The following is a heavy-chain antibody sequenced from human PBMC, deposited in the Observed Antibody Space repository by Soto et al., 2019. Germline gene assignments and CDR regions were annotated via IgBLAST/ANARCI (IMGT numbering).Heavy chain of an antibody. J-gene: IGHJ4*02. Sequence: EVQLVESGGGVVRPGGSLRLSCAASGFTFDDYGMSWVRQAPGKGLEWVSGINWNGGSTGYADSVKGRLTISRENAKNSRYLQMNSLRAEDTALYYCERDLSGYVPFDYWGQGTLVTVSS. CDR2: INWNGGST. CDR3: ERDLSGYVPFDY. V-gene: IGHV3-20*04. CDR1: GFTFDDYG. D-gene: IGHD5-12*01.